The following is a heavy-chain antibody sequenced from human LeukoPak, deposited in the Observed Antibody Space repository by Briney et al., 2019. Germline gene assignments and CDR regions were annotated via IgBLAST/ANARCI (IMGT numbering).Heavy chain of an antibody. CDR2: IVVGSGNT. CDR1: GFTFTSSA. CDR3: AADGGSYTALNWFDP. J-gene: IGHJ5*02. V-gene: IGHV1-58*01. Sequence: SVKVSCKASGFTFTSSAVQWVRQARGQRLEWIGWIVVGSGNTNYAQKFQERVTITRDMSTSTAYMELSSLRSEDTAVYYCAADGGSYTALNWFDPWGQGTLVTVSS. D-gene: IGHD2-15*01.